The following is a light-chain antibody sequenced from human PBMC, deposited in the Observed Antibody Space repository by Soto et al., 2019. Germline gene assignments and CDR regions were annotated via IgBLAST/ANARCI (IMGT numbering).Light chain of an antibody. J-gene: IGKJ2*01. V-gene: IGKV1-5*01. CDR1: QSITTW. Sequence: DIKMTQSPSTLSASVGDRVTITCRASQSITTWLAWYHQKPGKAPQVLIYDASTLESGVPLRFSGSGSGTDFTLTISSLQPDDFGTYYCQHYYSYPYTFGQGTKLEIK. CDR2: DAS. CDR3: QHYYSYPYT.